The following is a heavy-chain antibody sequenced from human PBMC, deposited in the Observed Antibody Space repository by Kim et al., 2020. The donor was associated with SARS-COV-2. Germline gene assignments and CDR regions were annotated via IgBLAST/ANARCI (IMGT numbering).Heavy chain of an antibody. D-gene: IGHD4-17*01. CDR1: GGTFSSYA. V-gene: IGHV1-69*13. J-gene: IGHJ4*02. Sequence: SVKVSCKASGGTFSSYAISWVRQAPGQGLEWMGGIIPIFGTANYAQKFQGRVTITADESTSTAYMELSRLRSEDTAVYYCARAKDYGGNRSTPPNYYFDYWGQGTLVTVSS. CDR2: IIPIFGTA. CDR3: ARAKDYGGNRSTPPNYYFDY.